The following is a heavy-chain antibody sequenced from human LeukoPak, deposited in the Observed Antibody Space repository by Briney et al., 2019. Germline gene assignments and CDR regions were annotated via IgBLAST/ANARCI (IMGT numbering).Heavy chain of an antibody. Sequence: GGSLRLSCAASGFTFSDYYMSWIRQAPGKGLGWVSYISSSGSTIYYADSVKGRFTISRDNAKDSLYLQMNSLRAEDTAVFYCARDGYYYDSSGYSYYYMDVWGKGTTVTISS. CDR2: ISSSGSTI. J-gene: IGHJ6*03. CDR3: ARDGYYYDSSGYSYYYMDV. D-gene: IGHD3-22*01. CDR1: GFTFSDYY. V-gene: IGHV3-11*01.